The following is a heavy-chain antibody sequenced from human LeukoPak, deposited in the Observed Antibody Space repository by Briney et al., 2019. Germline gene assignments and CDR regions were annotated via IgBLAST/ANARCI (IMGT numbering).Heavy chain of an antibody. V-gene: IGHV3-7*01. D-gene: IGHD3-10*01. Sequence: GSLRLSCAASGFTFSSYWMSWVRQAPGKGLEWVANIKQDGSEKYYVDSVKGRFTISRDNAKNSLYLQMNSLGAEDTAVYYCARPLNYYASGSSHWGQGTLVTVSS. J-gene: IGHJ4*02. CDR2: IKQDGSEK. CDR3: ARPLNYYASGSSH. CDR1: GFTFSSYW.